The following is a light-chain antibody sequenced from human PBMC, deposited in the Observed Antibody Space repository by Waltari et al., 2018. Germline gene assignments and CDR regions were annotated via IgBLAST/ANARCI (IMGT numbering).Light chain of an antibody. J-gene: IGKJ1*01. CDR1: QSIGKY. CDR3: QKYDRLPAT. Sequence: EIVLTQSPGTLSLSPGERATLSCRASQSIGKYLVWYQQKPGQAPRLLMYAASTRAPGIPDRFSGSGSGTDFSLTISRLEPEDFAVYYCQKYDRLPATFGQGTKVEIK. V-gene: IGKV3-20*01. CDR2: AAS.